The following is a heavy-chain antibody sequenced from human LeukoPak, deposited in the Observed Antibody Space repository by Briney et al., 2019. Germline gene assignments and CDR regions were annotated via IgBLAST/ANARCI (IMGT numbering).Heavy chain of an antibody. CDR1: GGTFGSYA. J-gene: IGHJ6*03. Sequence: ASVKVSCKASGGTFGSYAISWVRQAPGQGLEWMGGIIPIFGTANYAQKFQGRVTITADESTSTAYMELSSLRSEDTAVYYCARGGDGSSLTDYYYYYYMDVWGKGTTVTVSS. CDR2: IIPIFGTA. D-gene: IGHD6-6*01. CDR3: ARGGDGSSLTDYYYYYYMDV. V-gene: IGHV1-69*13.